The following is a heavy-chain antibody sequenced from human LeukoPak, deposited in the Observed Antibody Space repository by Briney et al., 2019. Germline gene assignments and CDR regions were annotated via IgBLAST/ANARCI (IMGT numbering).Heavy chain of an antibody. D-gene: IGHD4-17*01. CDR3: AREIGLDYGPHDY. J-gene: IGHJ4*02. CDR1: GGSISSSSYY. CDR2: IYYSGST. V-gene: IGHV4-39*02. Sequence: SETLSLTCTVSGGSISSSSYYWGWIRQPPGKGLEWIGSIYYSGSTYYNPSLKSRVTISVDTSKNQFSLKLSSVTAADTAVYYCAREIGLDYGPHDYWGQGTLVTVSS.